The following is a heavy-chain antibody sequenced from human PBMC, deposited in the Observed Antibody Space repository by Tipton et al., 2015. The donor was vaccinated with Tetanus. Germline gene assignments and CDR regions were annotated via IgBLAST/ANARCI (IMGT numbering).Heavy chain of an antibody. D-gene: IGHD3-22*01. V-gene: IGHV4-30-2*03. CDR3: ARRGDYVFYYESSGYLWGAAFDI. Sequence: TLSLTCNVSGASINAGGYLWTWVRQHPGKGLEWIASISNSGTSYNNPSFRSRVTISVDTSKNQFSLKLNSVTAADTAVYYCARRGDYVFYYESSGYLWGAAFDIWGQGTMVSVSA. CDR2: ISNSGTS. CDR1: GASINAGGYL. J-gene: IGHJ3*02.